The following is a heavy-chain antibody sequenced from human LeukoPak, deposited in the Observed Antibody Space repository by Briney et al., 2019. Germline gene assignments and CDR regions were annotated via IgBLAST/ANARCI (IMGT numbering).Heavy chain of an antibody. CDR3: AREGGFYRPLDY. Sequence: SETLSLTCGVSGGSVSSTNWWTWIRQPPGKGLEWIGEVHLDGRTNFNPSLKSRLTMSVDLSENHVSLKLTSVTAADTAVYYCAREGGFYRPLDYSGQGTLVAVSS. CDR2: VHLDGRT. J-gene: IGHJ4*02. CDR1: GGSVSSTNW. V-gene: IGHV4-4*02. D-gene: IGHD6-25*01.